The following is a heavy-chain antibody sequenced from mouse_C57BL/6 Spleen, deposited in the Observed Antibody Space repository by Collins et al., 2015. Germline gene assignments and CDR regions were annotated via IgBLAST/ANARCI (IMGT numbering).Heavy chain of an antibody. CDR2: ISDGGSYT. V-gene: IGHV5-4*02. Sequence: EVQLVESGGGLVKPGGSLKLSCAASGFTFSDYYMYWVRQTPEKRLEWVATISDGGSYTYYPDSVKGRFTISRDNAKNNLYLQMSSLKSEDTAMYYCARDLNAMDYWGQGTSVTVSS. J-gene: IGHJ4*01. CDR3: ARDLNAMDY. CDR1: GFTFSDYY.